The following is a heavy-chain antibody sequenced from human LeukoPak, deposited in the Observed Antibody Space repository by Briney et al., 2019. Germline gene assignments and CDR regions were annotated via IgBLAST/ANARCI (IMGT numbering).Heavy chain of an antibody. V-gene: IGHV4-4*07. D-gene: IGHD3-10*01. CDR3: ARDISDMVRGVSYYYGMDV. Sequence: SETLSLTCTVSGGSISSYYWSRIRQPAGKGLEWIGRIYTSGSTNYNPSLKSRVTMSVDTSKNQFSLKLSSVTAADTAVYYCARDISDMVRGVSYYYGMDVWGQGTTVTVSS. CDR2: IYTSGST. CDR1: GGSISSYY. J-gene: IGHJ6*02.